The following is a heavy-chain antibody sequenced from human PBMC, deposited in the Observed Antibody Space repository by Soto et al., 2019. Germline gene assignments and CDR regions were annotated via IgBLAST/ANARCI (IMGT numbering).Heavy chain of an antibody. Sequence: QVQLVQSGAEVKKPGASVKVSCKASGYTFTSYGISWVRQAPGQGLEWMGWISAYKGNTNYAQKHQGRVTMTTDTSTSTAYMELRSLRSDDTAVYYCARDKWDYYDSSPLFDYWGQGTLVTVSS. CDR3: ARDKWDYYDSSPLFDY. J-gene: IGHJ4*02. CDR2: ISAYKGNT. V-gene: IGHV1-18*01. CDR1: GYTFTSYG. D-gene: IGHD3-22*01.